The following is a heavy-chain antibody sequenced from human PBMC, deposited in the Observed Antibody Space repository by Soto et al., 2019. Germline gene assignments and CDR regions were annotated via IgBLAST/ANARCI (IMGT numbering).Heavy chain of an antibody. Sequence: SETLSLTCAVYGGSFSGYYWSWIRQPPGKGLEWIGEINHSGSTNYNPSLRSRVTISVDTSKNQFSLKLSSVTAADTAVYYCARDPTYNIAVALFDIWGQGTMVTVSS. CDR3: ARDPTYNIAVALFDI. CDR1: GGSFSGYY. V-gene: IGHV4-34*01. CDR2: INHSGST. J-gene: IGHJ3*02. D-gene: IGHD6-19*01.